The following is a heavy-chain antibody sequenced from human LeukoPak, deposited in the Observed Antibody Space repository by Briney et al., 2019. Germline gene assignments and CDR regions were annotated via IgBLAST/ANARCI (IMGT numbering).Heavy chain of an antibody. CDR1: GGSISSYY. CDR3: ARGPDTRGYSYYFDY. CDR2: IYYSGST. J-gene: IGHJ4*02. Sequence: SETLPLTCTVSGGSISSYYWSWIRQPPGKGLEWIGYIYYSGSTNYNPSLKSRVTMSVDTTKTQFSLRLSSVTAADTAVYYCARGPDTRGYSYYFDYWGQGTLVSVSS. V-gene: IGHV4-59*08. D-gene: IGHD5-18*01.